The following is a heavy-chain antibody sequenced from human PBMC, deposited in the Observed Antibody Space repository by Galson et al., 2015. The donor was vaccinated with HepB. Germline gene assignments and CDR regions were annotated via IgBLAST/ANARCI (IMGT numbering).Heavy chain of an antibody. J-gene: IGHJ4*02. CDR3: ARDEMIFGGFDY. D-gene: IGHD3/OR15-3a*01. CDR2: IWYDGSNK. V-gene: IGHV3-33*01. CDR1: GFTFSSYG. Sequence: SLRLSCAASGFTFSSYGMHWVRQAPGKGLEWVAVIWYDGSNKYYADSVKGRFTISRDNSKNTLYLQMNSLRAEDTAVYYCARDEMIFGGFDYWGQGTLVTVSS.